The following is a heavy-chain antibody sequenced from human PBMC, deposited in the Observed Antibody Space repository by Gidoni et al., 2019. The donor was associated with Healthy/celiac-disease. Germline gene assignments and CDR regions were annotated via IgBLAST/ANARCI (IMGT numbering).Heavy chain of an antibody. J-gene: IGHJ4*02. CDR3: ARGLGYSSSSSVGY. CDR1: GFTFSSYS. D-gene: IGHD6-6*01. CDR2: ISSSSSYI. Sequence: EVQLVESGGGLVKPWGSLSRSCAASGFTFSSYSMNWVRQAPGKGLEWVSSISSSSSYIYYADSVKGRFTISRDNAKNSLYLQMNSLRAEETAVYYCARGLGYSSSSSVGYWGQGTLVTVSS. V-gene: IGHV3-21*01.